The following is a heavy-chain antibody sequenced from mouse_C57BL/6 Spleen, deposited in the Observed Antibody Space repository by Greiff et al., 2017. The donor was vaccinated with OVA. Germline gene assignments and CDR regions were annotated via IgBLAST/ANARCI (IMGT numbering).Heavy chain of an antibody. V-gene: IGHV1-15*01. CDR2: IDPETGGT. J-gene: IGHJ1*03. D-gene: IGHD1-1*01. CDR1: GYTFTDYE. CDR3: TRLLANWYFDV. Sequence: VKLMESGAELVRPGASVTLSCKASGYTFTDYEMHWVKQTPVHGLEWIGAIDPETGGTAYNQKFKGKAILTADKSSSTAYMELRSLTSEDSAVYYCTRLLANWYFDVWGTGTTVTVSS.